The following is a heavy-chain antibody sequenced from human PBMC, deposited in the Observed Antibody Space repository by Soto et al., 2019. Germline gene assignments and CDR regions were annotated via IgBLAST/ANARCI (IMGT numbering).Heavy chain of an antibody. J-gene: IGHJ5*02. CDR1: GGSISDGYY. V-gene: IGHV4-31*03. CDR2: ISDSGST. CDR3: ARRDSSGYSYWLDN. D-gene: IGHD6-19*01. Sequence: QVQLQESGPGLVKPSQTLSLTCTVSGGSISDGYYWSWIRQHPGEDLVVIGSISDSGSTTYNPSLMSRLTILVVTSKNQFSLILRSATAAATAVYYCARRDSSGYSYWLDNWGQGTLVTVSS.